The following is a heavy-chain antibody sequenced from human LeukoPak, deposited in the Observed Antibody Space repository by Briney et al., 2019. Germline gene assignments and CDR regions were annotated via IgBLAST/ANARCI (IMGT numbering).Heavy chain of an antibody. V-gene: IGHV3-23*01. J-gene: IGHJ4*02. D-gene: IGHD5-18*01. Sequence: GGSLRLSCAASGFTFNIYAISWVRQAPGKGLEWVATITNSGDKTFYADSVKGRFTISRDNSENTLYLQMNSLRAADTAVYYCAKSRVRYSLDYFDYWGQGTPVTVSS. CDR1: GFTFNIYA. CDR3: AKSRVRYSLDYFDY. CDR2: ITNSGDKT.